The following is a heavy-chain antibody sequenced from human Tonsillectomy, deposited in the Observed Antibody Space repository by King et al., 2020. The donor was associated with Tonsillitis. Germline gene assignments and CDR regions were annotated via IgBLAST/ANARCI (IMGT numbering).Heavy chain of an antibody. J-gene: IGHJ6*02. V-gene: IGHV1-8*01. Sequence: QLVQSGAEVKKPGASVKVSCKASGDTFTSYDINWVRQATGQGLEWMGWMNPNSGNTGYAQKFQGRVTMTRNTSISTAYMELSNLRSEDTAVYYSARGHDYDFWSGYWWFYYAMDVWGQGTTVTVSS. CDR3: ARGHDYDFWSGYWWFYYAMDV. CDR2: MNPNSGNT. D-gene: IGHD3-3*01. CDR1: GDTFTSYD.